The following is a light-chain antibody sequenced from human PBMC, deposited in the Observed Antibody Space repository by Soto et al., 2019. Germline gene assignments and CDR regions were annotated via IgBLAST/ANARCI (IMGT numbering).Light chain of an antibody. CDR2: DAS. V-gene: IGKV1-5*01. Sequence: DIQMTQSPSTLSASVGDRVTITGRASQSISSWLAWYQQKPGKAPKLLIYDASSLESGVPSRFRGTRSVTELTLTVSSLQPDDFRTDYCQHYNSYCRTVGHGTKADIK. J-gene: IGKJ1*01. CDR1: QSISSW. CDR3: QHYNSYCRT.